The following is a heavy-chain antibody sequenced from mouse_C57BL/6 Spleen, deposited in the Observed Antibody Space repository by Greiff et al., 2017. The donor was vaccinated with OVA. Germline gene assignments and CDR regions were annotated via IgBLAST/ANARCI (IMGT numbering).Heavy chain of an antibody. D-gene: IGHD2-3*01. Sequence: VQLKESGGGLVKPGGSLKLSCAASGFTFSDYGMHWVRQAPEKGLEWVAYISSGSSTIYYADTVKGRFTISRDNAKNTLFLQMTSLRSEDTAMYYCAADGYNWYFDVWGTGTTVTVSS. CDR1: GFTFSDYG. CDR3: AADGYNWYFDV. V-gene: IGHV5-17*01. J-gene: IGHJ1*03. CDR2: ISSGSSTI.